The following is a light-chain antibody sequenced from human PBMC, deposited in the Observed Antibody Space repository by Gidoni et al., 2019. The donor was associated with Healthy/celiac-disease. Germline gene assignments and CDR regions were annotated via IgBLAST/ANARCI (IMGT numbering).Light chain of an antibody. CDR1: QSALYSSNNKNY. CDR2: WAP. Sequence: DIVLTQSPASLPVSLGESATINCQSSQSALYSSNNKNYLAWYQQKPGQPPKLLIYWAPTRGSGVPDRFSGSGSGADFTLTISSLQAEDVAVYYCQQYYSTPWTFGQGTKVEIK. V-gene: IGKV4-1*01. CDR3: QQYYSTPWT. J-gene: IGKJ1*01.